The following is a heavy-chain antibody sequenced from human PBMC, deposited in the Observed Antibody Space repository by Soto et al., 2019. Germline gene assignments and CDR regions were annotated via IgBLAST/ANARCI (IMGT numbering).Heavy chain of an antibody. J-gene: IGHJ6*02. D-gene: IGHD6-25*01. CDR3: ATAKLHPTYYYYYGLDV. CDR2: IYPGDSDT. Sequence: ESLKISCKGSGYSFTSYWIGWVRQMPGKGLEWMGIIYPGDSDTRYSPSFQGQVTISADKSISTAYLQWSSLKASDTAMYYCATAKLHPTYYYYYGLDVWGQGTTVTVSS. V-gene: IGHV5-51*01. CDR1: GYSFTSYW.